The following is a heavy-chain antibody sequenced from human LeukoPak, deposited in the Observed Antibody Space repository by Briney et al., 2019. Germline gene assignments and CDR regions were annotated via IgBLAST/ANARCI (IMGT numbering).Heavy chain of an antibody. D-gene: IGHD2-21*02. CDR2: IYSGGSA. Sequence: GGSLRLSCAASGFSVNSNYMSWVRQAPGKGLEWVSVIYSGGSAYYADSVEGRFTISRDNSKNTLYLQMNSLRAEDTAVYYCAKERPVVTGDYWGQGTLVTVSS. J-gene: IGHJ4*02. CDR1: GFSVNSNY. CDR3: AKERPVVTGDY. V-gene: IGHV3-53*05.